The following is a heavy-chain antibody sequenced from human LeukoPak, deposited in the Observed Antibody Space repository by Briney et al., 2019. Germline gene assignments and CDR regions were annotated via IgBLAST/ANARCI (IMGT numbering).Heavy chain of an antibody. CDR1: GGSITNYY. CDR2: SYYNGNT. J-gene: IGHJ3*02. D-gene: IGHD6-19*01. CDR3: ARGGSGWFDAFDI. V-gene: IGHV4-59*01. Sequence: SETLSLTCTVSGGSITNYYWSWIRQPPGKGLEWIGFSYYNGNTNYNPSLKSRVTISVDMSKNQFSLSLRSVTAADTAVYYCARGGSGWFDAFDIWGQGTMVTVSS.